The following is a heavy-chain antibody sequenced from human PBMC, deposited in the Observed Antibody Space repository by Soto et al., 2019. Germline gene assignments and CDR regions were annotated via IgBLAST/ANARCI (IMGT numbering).Heavy chain of an antibody. J-gene: IGHJ6*02. CDR3: ARDSGYYDFWSGYYLAYYGMDV. D-gene: IGHD3-3*01. CDR2: IYYSGST. V-gene: IGHV4-61*01. Sequence: PSETLSLTCTVSGGSVSSGSYYWSWIRQPPGKGLEWIGYIYYSGSTNYNPSLKSRVTISVDTSKNQFSLKLSSVTAADTAVYYCARDSGYYDFWSGYYLAYYGMDVWGQGTTVTVSS. CDR1: GGSVSSGSYY.